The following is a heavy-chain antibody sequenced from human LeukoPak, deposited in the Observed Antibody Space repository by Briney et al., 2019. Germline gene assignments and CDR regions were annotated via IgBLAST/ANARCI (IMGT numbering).Heavy chain of an antibody. J-gene: IGHJ3*02. D-gene: IGHD3-10*01. V-gene: IGHV4-34*01. CDR1: GGSFSGYY. Sequence: PSETLSLTCAVYGGSFSGYYWSWIRQPPGKGLEWIGEINHSGSTNYNPSLKSRVTISVDTSKNQFSLKLSSVTAADTAVYYCARHQMYYYGSGSYSRLDAFDIWGQGTMVTVSS. CDR3: ARHQMYYYGSGSYSRLDAFDI. CDR2: INHSGST.